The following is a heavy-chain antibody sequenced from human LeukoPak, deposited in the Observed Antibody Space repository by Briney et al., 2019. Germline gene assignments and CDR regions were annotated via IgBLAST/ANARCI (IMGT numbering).Heavy chain of an antibody. CDR3: ARVGFVRGVISQNFDY. Sequence: SGTLSLTCAVSGGSISRTSYYWGWIRQPPGKGLEWIGNIYYSGSTYYNPSLKSRVTISVDTSKNQFSLKLSSVTAADTAVYYCARVGFVRGVISQNFDYWGQGTLVTVSS. J-gene: IGHJ4*02. D-gene: IGHD3-10*01. CDR2: IYYSGST. V-gene: IGHV4-39*07. CDR1: GGSISRTSYY.